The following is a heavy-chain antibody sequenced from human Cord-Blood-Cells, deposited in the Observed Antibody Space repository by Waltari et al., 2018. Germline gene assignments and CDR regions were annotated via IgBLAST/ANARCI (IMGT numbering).Heavy chain of an antibody. D-gene: IGHD1-26*01. J-gene: IGHJ4*02. CDR3: ARDREGIDY. CDR2: IKQDGSEK. Sequence: EVQLVESGGGLVQPGGSLRLSCAASGFTFSSHWMSWVRQAPGKGLEWVANIKQDGSEKYYVDSVKGRFTISRDNAKNSLYLQMNSLRAEDTAVYYCARDREGIDYWGQGTLVTVSS. V-gene: IGHV3-7*01. CDR1: GFTFSSHW.